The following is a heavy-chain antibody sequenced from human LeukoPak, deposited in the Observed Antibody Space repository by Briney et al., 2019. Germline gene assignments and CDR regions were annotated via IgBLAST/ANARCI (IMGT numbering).Heavy chain of an antibody. CDR1: GFTFSSYA. J-gene: IGHJ4*02. CDR3: AREGSSPWYYFDY. D-gene: IGHD6-6*01. Sequence: PGGSLRLSCAASGFTFSSYATSWVRQAPGKGLEWVSSISSSSSYIYYADSVKGRFTISRDNAKNSLYLQMNSLRAEDTAVYYCAREGSSPWYYFDYWGQGTLVTVSS. CDR2: ISSSSSYI. V-gene: IGHV3-21*01.